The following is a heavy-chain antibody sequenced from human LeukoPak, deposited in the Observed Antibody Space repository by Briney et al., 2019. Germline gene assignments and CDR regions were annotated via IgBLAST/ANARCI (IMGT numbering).Heavy chain of an antibody. J-gene: IGHJ4*02. CDR3: ARAIVVPAAPPYYFDY. CDR2: INHSGST. CDR1: GGSFSGYY. V-gene: IGHV4-34*01. Sequence: SETLSLTCGVYGGSFSGYYWSWIRQPPGKGLEWIGDINHSGSTNYNPSLKSRVTISVDTSKNQFSLKLSSVTAADTAVYYYARAIVVPAAPPYYFDYWGQGTLVTVSS. D-gene: IGHD2-2*01.